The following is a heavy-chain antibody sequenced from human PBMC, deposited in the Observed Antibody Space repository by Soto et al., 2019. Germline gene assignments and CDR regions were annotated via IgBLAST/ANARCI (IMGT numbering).Heavy chain of an antibody. CDR1: GGSFSGYY. D-gene: IGHD2-8*01. Sequence: PSETLSLTCAVYGGSFSGYYWSWIRQPPGKGLEWIGEINHSGSTNYNPSLKSRVTISVDTSKNQFSLKLSSVTAADTAVYYCARFISIVPNKVKWFDPWGQGTLVTVSS. J-gene: IGHJ5*02. CDR2: INHSGST. V-gene: IGHV4-34*01. CDR3: ARFISIVPNKVKWFDP.